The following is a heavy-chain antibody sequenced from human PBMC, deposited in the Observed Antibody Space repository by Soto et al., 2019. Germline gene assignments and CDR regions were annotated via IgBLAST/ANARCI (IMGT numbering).Heavy chain of an antibody. D-gene: IGHD1-26*01. V-gene: IGHV4-34*01. J-gene: IGHJ5*02. Sequence: SETLSLTCTVSAGSIRGFYWNWIRQPPGKGLEWIGEFNPGGSTHYSPSLRSWVSISVETAKNQVSLMLTSMTAAESAIYFWPRSAGSFGGGSYLGLWGQGTPVTVSS. CDR1: AGSIRGFY. CDR3: PRSAGSFGGGSYLGL. CDR2: FNPGGST.